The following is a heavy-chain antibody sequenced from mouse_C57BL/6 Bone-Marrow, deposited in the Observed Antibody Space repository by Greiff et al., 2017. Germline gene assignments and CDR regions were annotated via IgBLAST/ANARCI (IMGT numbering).Heavy chain of an antibody. CDR2: IDPANGNT. J-gene: IGHJ4*01. CDR3: ASDSGVFVGYRGKIHYCDYYAMDY. Sequence: EVKLVESVAELVRPGASVKLSCTASGFNIKNTYMHWVKQRPEQGLEWIGRIDPANGNTKYAPKFQGKATITADTSSNTAYLQLSSLTSEDTAIYYCASDSGVFVGYRGKIHYCDYYAMDYWGQGTSVTVSS. V-gene: IGHV14-3*01. CDR1: GFNIKNTY. D-gene: IGHD1-1*02.